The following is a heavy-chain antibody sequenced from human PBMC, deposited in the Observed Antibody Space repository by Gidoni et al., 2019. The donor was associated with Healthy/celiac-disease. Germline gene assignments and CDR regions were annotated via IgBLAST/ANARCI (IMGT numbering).Heavy chain of an antibody. CDR2: IWYDGSNK. Sequence: QVQLVESGGGVVQPGRSLRLSCAASGFTFSSYGMHWVRQAPGKGLEWVAVIWYDGSNKYYADSVKGRFTISRDNSKNTLYLQMNSLRAEDTAVYYCARGDGYNFGAVGYWGQGTLVTVSS. CDR3: ARGDGYNFGAVGY. J-gene: IGHJ4*02. D-gene: IGHD5-12*01. V-gene: IGHV3-33*01. CDR1: GFTFSSYG.